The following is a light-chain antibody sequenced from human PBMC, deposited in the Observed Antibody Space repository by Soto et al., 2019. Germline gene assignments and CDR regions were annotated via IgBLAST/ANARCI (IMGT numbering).Light chain of an antibody. Sequence: QSVLTQPPSASGSPGQSVTIACTGTSKDVGYYNYVSWYQQPPGKAPKLLIYDVSKRPSGVPDRFSGSKSGNTASLTVSGLQAEDEGDYYCSSYAGSDYPYVFGTGTSHRP. CDR3: SSYAGSDYPYV. CDR1: SKDVGYYNY. V-gene: IGLV2-8*01. CDR2: DVS. J-gene: IGLJ1*01.